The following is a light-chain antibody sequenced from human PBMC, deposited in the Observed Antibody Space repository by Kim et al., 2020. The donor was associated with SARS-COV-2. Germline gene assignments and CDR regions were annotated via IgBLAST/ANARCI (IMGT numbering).Light chain of an antibody. J-gene: IGLJ3*02. CDR3: SSFTSDSTLV. Sequence: GQSITISCTGTISDIGGYRFVTWYQQHPGKVPKLLIYDVSDRPSGVSDRFSGSKSGTTASLTISGLQAEDEADYYCSSFTSDSTLVFGGGTQLTVL. V-gene: IGLV2-14*03. CDR2: DVS. CDR1: ISDIGGYRF.